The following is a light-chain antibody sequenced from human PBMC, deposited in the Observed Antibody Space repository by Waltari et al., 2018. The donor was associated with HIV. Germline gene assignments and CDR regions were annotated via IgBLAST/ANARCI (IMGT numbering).Light chain of an antibody. Sequence: QSVLTQPPSASGTPGQRVTISCSGSPSNIGNNSVNWYQQFPVSAPKLLLYSNSQRPLGVPYRFSGSKSGSSASLAISGPQADDEAHYYCASWDDTLGVVFGGGTTLTVL. CDR3: ASWDDTLGVV. CDR2: SNS. J-gene: IGLJ2*01. V-gene: IGLV1-44*01. CDR1: PSNIGNNS.